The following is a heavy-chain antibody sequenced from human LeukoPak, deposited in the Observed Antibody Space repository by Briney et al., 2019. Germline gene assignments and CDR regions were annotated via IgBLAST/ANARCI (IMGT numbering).Heavy chain of an antibody. CDR1: GYTLTELS. J-gene: IGHJ4*02. V-gene: IGHV1-24*01. CDR3: ATAFITMVRGVITYFDY. CDR2: FDPEDGET. Sequence: GASVKVSCKVSGYTLTELSMHWVRQAPGKGLEWMGGFDPEDGETIYAQKFQGRVTMTEDTSTDTAYMELSSLRSEDTAVYYCATAFITMVRGVITYFDYWGQGTLVTVSS. D-gene: IGHD3-10*01.